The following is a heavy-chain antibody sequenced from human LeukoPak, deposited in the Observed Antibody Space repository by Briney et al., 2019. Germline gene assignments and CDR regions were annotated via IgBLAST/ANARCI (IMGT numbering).Heavy chain of an antibody. V-gene: IGHV3-23*01. J-gene: IGHJ4*02. D-gene: IGHD6-19*01. CDR3: AKEAGNGWSYFDY. CDR2: ISSFGAIT. Sequence: GRSLRLSCAASGFTFSSYAMSWVRQAPGKGLEWVSGISSFGAITFYAYSVKGRFTISRDNSKKTVFLQMISLRAEDTAVYHCAKEAGNGWSYFDYWGQGTLVTVSS. CDR1: GFTFSSYA.